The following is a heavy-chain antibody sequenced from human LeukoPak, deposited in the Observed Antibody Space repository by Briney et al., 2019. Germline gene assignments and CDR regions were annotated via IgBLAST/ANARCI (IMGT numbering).Heavy chain of an antibody. V-gene: IGHV1-8*01. Sequence: ASVKVSCKASGYTFTSYDINWVRQATGQGLEWMGWMNPNSGNTSYAQKFQGRVTMTRNTSISTAYMELSSLRSEDTAVYYCARGRITIFGRATGYYYGMDVWGQGTTVTVSS. CDR1: GYTFTSYD. CDR3: ARGRITIFGRATGYYYGMDV. D-gene: IGHD3-3*01. J-gene: IGHJ6*02. CDR2: MNPNSGNT.